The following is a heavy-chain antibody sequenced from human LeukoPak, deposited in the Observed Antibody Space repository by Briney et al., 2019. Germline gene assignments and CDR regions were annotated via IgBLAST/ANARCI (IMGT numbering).Heavy chain of an antibody. CDR1: GFTFDDYG. D-gene: IGHD3-10*01. Sequence: TGGSLRLSCAASGFTFDDYGMSWVRQAPGKGLQWVSGINWNGGSTGYADSVKGRFTISRDNAKNSLYLQMNSLRAEDTAVYYCARERADLWFGELYYTNWGQGTLVTVSS. V-gene: IGHV3-20*04. CDR3: ARERADLWFGELYYTN. CDR2: INWNGGST. J-gene: IGHJ4*02.